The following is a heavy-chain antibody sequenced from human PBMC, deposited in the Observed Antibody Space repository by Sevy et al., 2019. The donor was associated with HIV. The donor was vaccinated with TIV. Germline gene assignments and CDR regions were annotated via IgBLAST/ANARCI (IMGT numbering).Heavy chain of an antibody. CDR2: ISAYNGNT. CDR3: ARDRYDFWSGYLSRPYYYYYMDV. V-gene: IGHV1-18*04. D-gene: IGHD3-3*01. CDR1: GYTFTSYG. Sequence: ASVKVSCKASGYTFTSYGISWVRQAPGQGLEWMGWISAYNGNTNYAQTLQGRVTMTTDTSTSTAYMELRSLRSDDTAVYYCARDRYDFWSGYLSRPYYYYYMDVWGKGTTVTVSS. J-gene: IGHJ6*03.